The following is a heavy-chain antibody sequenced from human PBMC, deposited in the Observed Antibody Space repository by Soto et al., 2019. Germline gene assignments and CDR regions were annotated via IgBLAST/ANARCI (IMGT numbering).Heavy chain of an antibody. D-gene: IGHD2-15*01. J-gene: IGHJ4*02. CDR3: ARGQLPAATTDFDF. Sequence: QVHLVESGGGVVQPGGYLRLSCAASGFNFSSYDIHWVRQAPGKGLEWVAIIWFDGSNKYYADSVKGRFSISRDNSKNTLFLQMDSLRAEDTAVYYCARGQLPAATTDFDFWGQGTLVIVSS. V-gene: IGHV3-33*01. CDR2: IWFDGSNK. CDR1: GFNFSSYD.